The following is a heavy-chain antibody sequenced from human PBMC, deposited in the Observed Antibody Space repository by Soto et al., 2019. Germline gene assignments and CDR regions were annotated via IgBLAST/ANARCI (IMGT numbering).Heavy chain of an antibody. CDR2: IIPIFGTA. V-gene: IGHV1-69*01. Sequence: QVQLVQSGAEVKKPGSSVKVSCKASGGTFSSYAISWVRQAPGQGLEWMGGIIPIFGTANYAQKFQGRVTITADESTSTAYMELSSLRSEETAVYYCARVLGQLVRTTYRFDPWGQGTLVTVSS. CDR1: GGTFSSYA. CDR3: ARVLGQLVRTTYRFDP. J-gene: IGHJ5*02. D-gene: IGHD6-6*01.